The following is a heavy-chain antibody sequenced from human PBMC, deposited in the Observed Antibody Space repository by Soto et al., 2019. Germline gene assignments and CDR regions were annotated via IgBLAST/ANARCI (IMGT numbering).Heavy chain of an antibody. CDR3: ARSGMLEPTIFFHFEY. J-gene: IGHJ4*02. D-gene: IGHD3-9*01. CDR1: GGSFSGYY. V-gene: IGHV4-34*01. Sequence: ASETLSLTCAVYGGSFSGYYWSWIRQPPGKGLEWIGEINHSGSTNYNPSLKSRVTISVDTSKNQFSLQLNSVRAEDTAVYYCARSGMLEPTIFFHFEYWGLGTLVTVSS. CDR2: INHSGST.